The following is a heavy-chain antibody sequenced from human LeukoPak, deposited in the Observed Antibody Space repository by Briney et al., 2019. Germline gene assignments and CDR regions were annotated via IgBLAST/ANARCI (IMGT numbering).Heavy chain of an antibody. Sequence: GGSLRLSCAASGFTFSSYGIHWVRQAPGKGLEWVAFIRYDGSNKYYADSVKGRFTISRDKSNNTLYLQMNSLRAEDTAVYYCTRHDYGGNSDFDYWGQGTLVTASS. CDR3: TRHDYGGNSDFDY. J-gene: IGHJ4*02. V-gene: IGHV3-30*02. CDR2: IRYDGSNK. D-gene: IGHD4-23*01. CDR1: GFTFSSYG.